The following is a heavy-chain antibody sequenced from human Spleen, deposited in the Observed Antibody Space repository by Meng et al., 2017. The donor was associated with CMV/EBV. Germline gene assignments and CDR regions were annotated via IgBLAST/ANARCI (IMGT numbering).Heavy chain of an antibody. Sequence: QAQPQQGGAGLFKTSEPLSLTCAFYGGSFSGYYWSWIRQPPGKGLEWIGEINHSGSTNYNPSLKSRVTISVDTSKNQFSLKLSSVTAADTAVYYCARGRYFTTTLDYWGQGTLVTVSS. CDR2: INHSGST. CDR1: GGSFSGYY. J-gene: IGHJ4*02. D-gene: IGHD4-17*01. V-gene: IGHV4-34*01. CDR3: ARGRYFTTTLDY.